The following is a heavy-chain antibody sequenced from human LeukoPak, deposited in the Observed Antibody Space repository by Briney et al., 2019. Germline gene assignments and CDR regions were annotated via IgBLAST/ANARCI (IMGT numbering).Heavy chain of an antibody. J-gene: IGHJ4*02. D-gene: IGHD6-13*01. CDR1: GFTFTSYAI. CDR2: MYHSGST. V-gene: IGHV4-4*02. CDR3: ARKQSRAGAAGGTFDY. Sequence: GSLRLSCAASGFTFTSYAITWVRQPPGKGLEWIGEMYHSGSTNYNPSLKSRVTISVDTSKNQFSLRLTSVTAADTAVYYCARKQSRAGAAGGTFDYWGQGTLVTVSS.